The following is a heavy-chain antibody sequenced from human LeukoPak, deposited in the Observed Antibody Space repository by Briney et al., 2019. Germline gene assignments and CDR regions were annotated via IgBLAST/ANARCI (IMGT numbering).Heavy chain of an antibody. D-gene: IGHD6-19*01. V-gene: IGHV1-2*06. CDR2: INPNSGGT. J-gene: IGHJ4*02. CDR1: GYTFTGYY. Sequence: ASVKVSCKASGYTFTGYYMHWVRQAPGQGLEWMGRINPNSGGTNYAQKFQGRVIMTRDTSISTAYMELSRLRSDDTAVYYCARGGDSSGWHDGGFDYWGQGTLVTVSS. CDR3: ARGGDSSGWHDGGFDY.